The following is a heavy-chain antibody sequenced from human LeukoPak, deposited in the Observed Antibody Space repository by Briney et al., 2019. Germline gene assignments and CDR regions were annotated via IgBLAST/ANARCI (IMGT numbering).Heavy chain of an antibody. CDR2: IRYDGSNK. D-gene: IGHD3-22*01. J-gene: IGHJ4*02. Sequence: PGGSLRLSCAASGFTFSSYGMHWVRQAPGKGLEWVAFIRYDGSNKYYADSVKGRFTISRDNSKNTLYLQMNSLRAEDTAVYYCAKDGSTVYYYDSSGYYYFDYWGQGTLVTVSS. CDR3: AKDGSTVYYYDSSGYYYFDY. CDR1: GFTFSSYG. V-gene: IGHV3-30*02.